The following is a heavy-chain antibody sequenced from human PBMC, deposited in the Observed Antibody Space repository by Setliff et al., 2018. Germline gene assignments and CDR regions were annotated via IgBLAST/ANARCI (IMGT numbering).Heavy chain of an antibody. CDR1: GYTFTSYG. CDR2: ISGYNGNT. J-gene: IGHJ4*02. D-gene: IGHD5-18*01. Sequence: VASVKVSCKASGYTFTSYGISWVRQAPGQGLEWMGWISGYNGNTNYAQKIQGRVTMTTDTSTSTAYMGVRSLRSDDTAVYYCARDIATGGYTYGFFYWGQGTMVTVSS. V-gene: IGHV1-18*01. CDR3: ARDIATGGYTYGFFY.